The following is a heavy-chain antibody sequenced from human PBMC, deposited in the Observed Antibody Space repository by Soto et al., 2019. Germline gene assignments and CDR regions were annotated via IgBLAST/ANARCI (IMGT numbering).Heavy chain of an antibody. CDR3: VRATYLSDSSGYTRCFDC. CDR1: SFTLSDHY. D-gene: IGHD3-22*01. Sequence: PGGSLTLSCAGSSFTLSDHYIDWFLQASGKSLVEVGRSIYKARGYCSAYAVSVKARFTTSSNESKNSLYLQMNSLKTEDTAVYYCVRATYLSDSSGYTRCFDCWGQGTLVTVSS. J-gene: IGHJ4*02. CDR2: SIYKARGYCS. V-gene: IGHV3-72*01.